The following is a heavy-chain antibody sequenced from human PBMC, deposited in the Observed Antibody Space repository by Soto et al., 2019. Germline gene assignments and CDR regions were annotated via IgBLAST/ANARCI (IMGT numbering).Heavy chain of an antibody. Sequence: PSETLSLTCAVYGGSFSGYYWRWIRQPPGKGLEWIGEINHSGSTNYNPSLKSRVTISVDTSKNQFSLKLSSVTAADTAVYYCGVVAANPSVFYFDYWGQGTLVTISS. D-gene: IGHD2-15*01. CDR1: GGSFSGYY. CDR3: GVVAANPSVFYFDY. V-gene: IGHV4-34*01. J-gene: IGHJ4*02. CDR2: INHSGST.